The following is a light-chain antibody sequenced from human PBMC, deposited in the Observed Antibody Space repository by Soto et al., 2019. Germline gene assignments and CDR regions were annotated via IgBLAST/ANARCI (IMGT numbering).Light chain of an antibody. CDR1: QSVPSN. J-gene: IGKJ1*01. Sequence: EIVLTQSPGTLSLSPGEGATLSCRASQSVPSNLAWYQQKPGQAPRLLIYDASTRATGIPARFSGSGSGTEFTLTISSLQSEDFAVYYCQQYTNWRTFGQGTKVDI. CDR3: QQYTNWRT. V-gene: IGKV3-15*01. CDR2: DAS.